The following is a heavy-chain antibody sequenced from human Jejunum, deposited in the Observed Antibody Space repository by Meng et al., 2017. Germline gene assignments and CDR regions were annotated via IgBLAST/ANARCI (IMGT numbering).Heavy chain of an antibody. D-gene: IGHD6-19*01. J-gene: IGHJ4*02. Sequence: GESLKIACAACGANLDDYGMSWIRQAPGKGLEWVSGINWKGDSPGYIDSVRGRFTISRDNAKKSLYLQMNDLRVEDTAFYYCARGGWDTGWYCSFDYWGQGTLVTVSS. CDR2: INWKGDSP. CDR1: GANLDDYG. CDR3: ARGGWDTGWYCSFDY. V-gene: IGHV3-20*04.